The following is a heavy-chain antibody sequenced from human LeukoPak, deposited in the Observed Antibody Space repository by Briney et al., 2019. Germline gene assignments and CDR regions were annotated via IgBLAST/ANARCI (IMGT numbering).Heavy chain of an antibody. D-gene: IGHD5-12*01. Sequence: PSETLSLTCAVSGGSISSSSYYWGWIRQPPGKGLEWIGSIYYSGSTYYNPSLKSRVTISVDTSKNQFSLKLSSVTAADTAVYYCARVPPPRYSGYIPIDYWGQGTLVTVSS. CDR3: ARVPPPRYSGYIPIDY. CDR1: GGSISSSSYY. J-gene: IGHJ4*02. CDR2: IYYSGST. V-gene: IGHV4-39*07.